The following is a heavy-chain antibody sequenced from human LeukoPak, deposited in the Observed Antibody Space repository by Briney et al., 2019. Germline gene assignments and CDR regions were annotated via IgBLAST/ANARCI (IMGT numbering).Heavy chain of an antibody. V-gene: IGHV1-69*13. J-gene: IGHJ6*03. Sequence: SVKVSCKASGGTFSSYAISWVRQAPGQGLEWMGGIIPIFGTANYAQKFQGRVTITADESTSTAYMELSSLRSEDTAVYYCARVQVAPYYYYYMDVWGKGTTVTISS. CDR2: IIPIFGTA. CDR3: ARVQVAPYYYYYMDV. CDR1: GGTFSSYA. D-gene: IGHD2-15*01.